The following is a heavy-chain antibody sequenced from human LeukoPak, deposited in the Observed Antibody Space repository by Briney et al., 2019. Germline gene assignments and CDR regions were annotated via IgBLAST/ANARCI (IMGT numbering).Heavy chain of an antibody. V-gene: IGHV3-74*01. J-gene: IGHJ3*02. D-gene: IGHD3-22*01. CDR1: GFTFSSYW. CDR2: INSDGSST. CDR3: ARVPYYDSSGPRGAFDI. Sequence: GGSLRLSCAASGFTFSSYWMHWVRQAPGKGLVWVSRINSDGSSTSYADSVKGRFTISRDNAKNTLYLQMNSPRAEDTAVYYCARVPYYDSSGPRGAFDIWGQGTMLTVSS.